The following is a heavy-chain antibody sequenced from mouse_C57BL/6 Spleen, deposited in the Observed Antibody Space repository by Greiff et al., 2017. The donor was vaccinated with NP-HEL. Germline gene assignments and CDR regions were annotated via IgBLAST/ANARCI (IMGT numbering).Heavy chain of an antibody. D-gene: IGHD2-3*01. CDR3: ARALYDGYPYFDY. CDR1: GFTFSSYG. Sequence: EVQGVESGGDLVKPGGSLKLSCAASGFTFSSYGMSWVRQTPDKRLEWVATISSGGSYTYYPDSVKGRFTISRDNAKNTLYLQMSRLKSEDTAMYYCARALYDGYPYFDYWGKGTTLTVSS. CDR2: ISSGGSYT. J-gene: IGHJ2*01. V-gene: IGHV5-6*01.